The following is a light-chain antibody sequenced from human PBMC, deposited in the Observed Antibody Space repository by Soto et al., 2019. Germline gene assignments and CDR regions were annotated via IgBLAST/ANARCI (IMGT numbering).Light chain of an antibody. CDR3: QQFNNYPWT. CDR2: KES. CDR1: QSISSW. J-gene: IGKJ1*01. Sequence: DIQMTQSPSTLSASVGDRVTITCRASQSISSWLAWYQQKPGKAPKLLIYKESSLESGVPSRFSGSGSGTEFTLTISSLQPDDSATYYCQQFNNYPWTFGQGTKVEIK. V-gene: IGKV1-5*03.